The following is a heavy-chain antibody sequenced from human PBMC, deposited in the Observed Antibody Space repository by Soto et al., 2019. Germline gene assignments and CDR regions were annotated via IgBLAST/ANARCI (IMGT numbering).Heavy chain of an antibody. D-gene: IGHD2-2*02. Sequence: PGGSLRLSCAASGFTLSDHYMDWVRQDPGKGQEWVGRTRDKTNSYTTEYAASVKGRFTILRDDLKNSLYLQMRSLKTDDTAVYYCARGLGGATNYYRLNDFWGPGTLVTVSS. CDR1: GFTLSDHY. V-gene: IGHV3-72*01. CDR3: ARGLGGATNYYRLNDF. CDR2: TRDKTNSYTT. J-gene: IGHJ4*02.